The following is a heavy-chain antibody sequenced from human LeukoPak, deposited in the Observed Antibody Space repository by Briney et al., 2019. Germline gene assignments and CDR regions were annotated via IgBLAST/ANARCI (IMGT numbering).Heavy chain of an antibody. D-gene: IGHD3-22*01. J-gene: IGHJ4*02. V-gene: IGHV4-38-2*01. Sequence: KPSETLSLTCAVSGYSISSGYYWGWIRQPPGKGLEWVGSIYHSESTYYNPSLKSRVTISVDTSKNQFSLKLSSVTAADTAVYYCARHGVDRDSNDIFDYWGQGTLVTVSS. CDR3: ARHGVDRDSNDIFDY. CDR1: GYSISSGYY. CDR2: IYHSEST.